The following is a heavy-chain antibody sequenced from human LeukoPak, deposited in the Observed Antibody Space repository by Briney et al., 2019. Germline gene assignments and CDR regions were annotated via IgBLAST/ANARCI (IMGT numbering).Heavy chain of an antibody. CDR2: INSDGSST. D-gene: IGHD3-9*01. J-gene: IGHJ4*02. CDR1: GFTFSSYW. V-gene: IGHV3-74*01. CDR3: AIQRGGILTGYYFDY. Sequence: PGGSLRLSCAASGFTFSSYWMHWVRQAPGKGLVWVSRINSDGSSTSYADSVKGRFTISRDNAKNTLYLQMNSLRAEDTAVYYCAIQRGGILTGYYFDYWGQGTLVTVSS.